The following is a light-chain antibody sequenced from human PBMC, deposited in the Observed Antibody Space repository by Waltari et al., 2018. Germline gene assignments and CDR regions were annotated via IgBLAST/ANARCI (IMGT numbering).Light chain of an antibody. J-gene: IGLJ3*02. V-gene: IGLV4-69*01. Sequence: QRRERGPRYVMKANSEGSHYKGDDIPDRCSGSSSGAERYLTISSLQSEDEADYYCETGGHGTWVFGGGTKLTVL. CDR3: ETGGHGTWV. CDR2: ANSEGSH.